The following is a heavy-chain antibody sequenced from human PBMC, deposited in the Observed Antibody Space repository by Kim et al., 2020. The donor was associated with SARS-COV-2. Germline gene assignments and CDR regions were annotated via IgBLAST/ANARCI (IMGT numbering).Heavy chain of an antibody. CDR3: AKKEGYGYTLDV. D-gene: IGHD5-18*01. Sequence: WGSLRLSCTASGFTFSNYPMSWVRQAPEKGLEYVSGISPGGDTTYYADFVKGRFTISRDNSKNTVYLQMNSLRAEDTALYYCAKKEGYGYTLDVWGQGTTVIVSS. CDR1: GFTFSNYP. CDR2: ISPGGDTT. V-gene: IGHV3-23*01. J-gene: IGHJ6*02.